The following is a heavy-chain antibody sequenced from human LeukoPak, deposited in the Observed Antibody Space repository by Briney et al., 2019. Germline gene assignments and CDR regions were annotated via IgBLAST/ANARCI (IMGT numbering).Heavy chain of an antibody. CDR1: GGSFSGYY. D-gene: IGHD6-19*01. V-gene: IGHV4-34*01. J-gene: IGHJ3*02. CDR3: ARHRTGYSSDWVHAFDI. CDR2: INHSGST. Sequence: SQTLSLTCAVYGGSFSGYYWSWIRQPPGKGLEWIGEINHSGSTNYNPSLKSRVTISVDTSKNQFSLKLSSVTAADTAVYYCARHRTGYSSDWVHAFDIWGQGTMVTVSS.